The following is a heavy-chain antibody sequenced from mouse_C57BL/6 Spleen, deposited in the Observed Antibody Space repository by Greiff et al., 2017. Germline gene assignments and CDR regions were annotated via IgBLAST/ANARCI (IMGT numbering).Heavy chain of an antibody. CDR1: GYAFSSSW. CDR2: IYPGDGDT. V-gene: IGHV1-82*01. CDR3: ARDSSGSYFDY. D-gene: IGHD3-2*02. J-gene: IGHJ2*01. Sequence: VQLQQSGPELVKPGASVKISCKASGYAFSSSWMNWVKQRPGKGLEWIGRIYPGDGDTNYNGKFKGKATLTADKSSSTAYMQLSSLTSEDSAVYFCARDSSGSYFDYWGQGTTLTVSS.